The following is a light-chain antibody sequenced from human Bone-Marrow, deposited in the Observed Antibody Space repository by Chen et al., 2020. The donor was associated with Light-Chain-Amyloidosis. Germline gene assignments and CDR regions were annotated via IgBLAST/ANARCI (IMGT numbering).Light chain of an antibody. CDR3: QVWDGREERPV. V-gene: IGLV3-21*02. CDR1: NIGSTS. CDR2: DDS. Sequence: SYVLTQPSSVSVAPGQTATIACGGNNIGSTSVHWYQQTPGQAPLLVIYDDSDRPSGIPERLGGSDSGSRATLTHSRVGAGGEADNYCQVWDGREERPVFGGGTKLTVL. J-gene: IGLJ3*02.